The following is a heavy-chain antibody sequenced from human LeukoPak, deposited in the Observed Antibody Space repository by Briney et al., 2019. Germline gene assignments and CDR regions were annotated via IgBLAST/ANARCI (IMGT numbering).Heavy chain of an antibody. CDR3: TTTAVADLGFDY. CDR1: GFTFSNAW. Sequence: GGSLRLSCAASGFTFSNAWMSWVRQAPGKGLEWVGRIKSKTDGGTTDYAAPVKGRFTISRDDSKNTLYLQMNSLKTEDTAVYYCTTTAVADLGFDYWGLGTLVTVSS. V-gene: IGHV3-15*01. CDR2: IKSKTDGGTT. J-gene: IGHJ4*02. D-gene: IGHD6-19*01.